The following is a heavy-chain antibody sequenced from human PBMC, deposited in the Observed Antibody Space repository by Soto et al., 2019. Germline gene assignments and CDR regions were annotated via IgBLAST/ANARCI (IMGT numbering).Heavy chain of an antibody. CDR3: ARVCGGECGNGFDV. Sequence: QVQLVESGGGVVQPGRSLRLSCAASGFTFSAYGIHWVRQAPGKGLEWVATISFDSRDKLYVDSMKGRLTISRENSRTTGLLQMDSLRAEDTGVYHCARVCGGECGNGFDVWGQGTVVTVSS. D-gene: IGHD2-21*01. J-gene: IGHJ3*01. V-gene: IGHV3-33*05. CDR2: ISFDSRDK. CDR1: GFTFSAYG.